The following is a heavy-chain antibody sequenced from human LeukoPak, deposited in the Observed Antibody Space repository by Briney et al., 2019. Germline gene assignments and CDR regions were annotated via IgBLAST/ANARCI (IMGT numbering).Heavy chain of an antibody. V-gene: IGHV4-30-4*01. Sequence: PSETLSLTCTVSGDSINSGNSHWTWIRQPPGKGLEWLGSVYDSWNNYYNPSLESRITMPVDTSKNQYSLELSSVIAADTAVYYCASYFVGNGGRGYWGQGALVTVSS. D-gene: IGHD3-10*02. CDR3: ASYFVGNGGRGY. J-gene: IGHJ4*02. CDR2: VYDSWNN. CDR1: GDSINSGNSH.